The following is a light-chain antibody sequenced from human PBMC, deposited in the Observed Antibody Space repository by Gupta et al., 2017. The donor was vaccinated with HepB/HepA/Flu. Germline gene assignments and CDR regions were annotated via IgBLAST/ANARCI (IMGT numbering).Light chain of an antibody. Sequence: QSALTQPPSASGSPGQSVTISCTGTSSDVGGYNYVSWYQQHPGKAPKVMIYEVSKRPSGVPDRFSGSKSGNTASLTVAGLQAEDEADYYCSSQAGSNNYLIFGGGTKLTVL. J-gene: IGLJ2*01. V-gene: IGLV2-8*01. CDR3: SSQAGSNNYLI. CDR2: EVS. CDR1: SSDVGGYNY.